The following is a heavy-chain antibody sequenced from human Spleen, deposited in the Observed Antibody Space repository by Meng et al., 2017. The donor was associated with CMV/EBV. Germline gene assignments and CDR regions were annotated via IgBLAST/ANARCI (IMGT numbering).Heavy chain of an antibody. CDR1: GASISANY. J-gene: IGHJ3*02. CDR3: AGPDDMGSSPHDPFDI. D-gene: IGHD1-1*01. V-gene: IGHV4-59*01. Sequence: GSLRLSCTVSGASISANYWSWSRRPPGKGLEYIGSISYTGYIEYNPSLKGRVAISLDTSKNQFSLKLASVTAADTAMYYCAGPDDMGSSPHDPFDIWGQGTRVTVSS. CDR2: ISYTGYI.